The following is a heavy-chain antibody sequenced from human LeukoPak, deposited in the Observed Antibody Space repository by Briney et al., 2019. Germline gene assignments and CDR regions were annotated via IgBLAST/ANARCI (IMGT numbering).Heavy chain of an antibody. Sequence: GGSLRLSCAASGFTFSSYAMSWVRQAPGTGLEWVLSISGSGGSTYYADSVKGRFTISRDNSKNTLYLQMNSLRAEDTAVYYCAPLGVITWLDYWGQGTLVTVSS. CDR1: GFTFSSYA. CDR2: ISGSGGST. V-gene: IGHV3-23*01. D-gene: IGHD3-16*01. CDR3: APLGVITWLDY. J-gene: IGHJ4*02.